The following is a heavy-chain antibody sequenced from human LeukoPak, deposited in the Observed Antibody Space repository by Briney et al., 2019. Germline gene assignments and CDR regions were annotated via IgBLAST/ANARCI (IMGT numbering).Heavy chain of an antibody. CDR1: GYTLTELS. V-gene: IGHV1-24*01. J-gene: IGHJ4*02. CDR3: ATVGSYRRHIYY. Sequence: ASVKVSCKVSGYTLTELSMHWVRQAPGKGLEWMGGFDPEDGETIYAQKFQGRVTMTEDTSTDTAYMELSSLGSEDTAVYYCATVGSYRRHIYYWGQGTLVTVSS. CDR2: FDPEDGET. D-gene: IGHD1-26*01.